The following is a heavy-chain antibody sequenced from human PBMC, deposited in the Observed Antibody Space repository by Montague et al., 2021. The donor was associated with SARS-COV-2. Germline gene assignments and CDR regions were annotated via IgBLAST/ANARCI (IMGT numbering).Heavy chain of an antibody. D-gene: IGHD6-19*01. CDR3: ARSRGNLQWPFYYYYGMDV. J-gene: IGHJ6*02. CDR1: GGSISSSNW. V-gene: IGHV4-4*02. CDR2: IYHSGST. Sequence: SETLSLTCAVSGGSISSSNWWGWVRQPPGEGLEWIGEIYHSGSTXYNPSLKSRVAISVDKSKNQFSLKLSAVTAADTAVYYCARSRGNLQWPFYYYYGMDVWGQGTTVTVSS.